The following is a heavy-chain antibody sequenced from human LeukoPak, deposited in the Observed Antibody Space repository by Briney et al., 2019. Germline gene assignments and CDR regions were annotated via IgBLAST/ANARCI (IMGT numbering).Heavy chain of an antibody. J-gene: IGHJ3*02. V-gene: IGHV1-24*01. CDR2: FDPEDGET. D-gene: IGHD1-1*01. Sequence: ASVKVSCKVSGYTLTELSMHLVRQAPGKGLEWMGGFDPEDGETIYAQKFQGRVTMTEDTSTDTAYMELSSLRSEDTAVYYCATDRRYNWNDAAPMVGFDIWGQGTMVTVSS. CDR1: GYTLTELS. CDR3: ATDRRYNWNDAAPMVGFDI.